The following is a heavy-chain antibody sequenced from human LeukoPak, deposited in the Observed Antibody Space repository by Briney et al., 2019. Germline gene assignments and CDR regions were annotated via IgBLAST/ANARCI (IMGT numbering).Heavy chain of an antibody. J-gene: IGHJ3*02. CDR1: GYTFTGYY. CDR2: ISYDGSNK. Sequence: SCKASGYTFTGYYMHWVRQAPGKGLEWVAVISYDGSNKYYADSVKGRFTISRDNSKNTLYLQMNSLRAEDTAVYYCARAFSSGKINFKLGAFDIWGQGTMVTVSS. D-gene: IGHD3-22*01. V-gene: IGHV3-30-3*01. CDR3: ARAFSSGKINFKLGAFDI.